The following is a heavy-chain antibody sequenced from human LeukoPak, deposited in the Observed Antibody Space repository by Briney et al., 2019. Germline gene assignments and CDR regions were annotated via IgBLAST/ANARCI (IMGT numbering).Heavy chain of an antibody. J-gene: IGHJ6*02. V-gene: IGHV1-2*02. Sequence: ASVKVSCKASGYTFTGYYMHWVRQAPGQGLEWMGWINPNIGGTNYAQKFQGRVTMTRDTSISTAYMELSRLRSDDTAVYYCAREVSGRIQLEVSPHPRYGMDVWGQGTTVTVSS. CDR2: INPNIGGT. D-gene: IGHD5-18*01. CDR1: GYTFTGYY. CDR3: AREVSGRIQLEVSPHPRYGMDV.